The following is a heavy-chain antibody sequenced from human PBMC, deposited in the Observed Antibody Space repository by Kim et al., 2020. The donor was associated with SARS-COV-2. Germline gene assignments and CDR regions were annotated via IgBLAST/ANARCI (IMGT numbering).Heavy chain of an antibody. J-gene: IGHJ6*02. CDR3: ARDRPVAATPLYYYYYGMDV. D-gene: IGHD2-15*01. V-gene: IGHV3-11*01. Sequence: FTISRDNAKNSLYLQMNSLRAEDTAVYYCARDRPVAATPLYYYYYGMDVWGQGTTVTVSS.